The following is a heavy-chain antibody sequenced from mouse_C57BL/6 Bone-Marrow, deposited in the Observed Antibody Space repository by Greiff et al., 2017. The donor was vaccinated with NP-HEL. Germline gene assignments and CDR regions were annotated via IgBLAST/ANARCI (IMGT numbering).Heavy chain of an antibody. Sequence: QVQLQQSGPELVKPGASVKISCKASGYAFSSSWMNWVKQRPGKGLEWIGRIYPGDGDTNYNGKFKGKATLTADKSSSTAYMQLSSLTSEDSAVYFCAGVRGWFAYWGQGTLVTVSA. D-gene: IGHD3-3*01. V-gene: IGHV1-82*01. CDR1: GYAFSSSW. J-gene: IGHJ3*01. CDR3: AGVRGWFAY. CDR2: IYPGDGDT.